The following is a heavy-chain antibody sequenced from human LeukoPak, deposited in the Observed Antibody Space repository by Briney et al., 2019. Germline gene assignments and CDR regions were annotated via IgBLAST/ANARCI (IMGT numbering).Heavy chain of an antibody. J-gene: IGHJ1*01. D-gene: IGHD3-22*01. CDR3: ARVEVVITSVGYLQH. Sequence: SETLSLTCTVSGYSISSGYYWGWIRQPPGKGLEWIGSIYHSGSTYYNPSLKSRVTISVDTSKNQFSLKLSSVTAADTAVYYCARVEVVITSVGYLQHWGQGTLVTVSS. V-gene: IGHV4-38-2*02. CDR2: IYHSGST. CDR1: GYSISSGYY.